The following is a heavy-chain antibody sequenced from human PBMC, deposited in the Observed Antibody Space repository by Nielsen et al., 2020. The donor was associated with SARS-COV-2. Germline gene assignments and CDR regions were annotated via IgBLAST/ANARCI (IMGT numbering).Heavy chain of an antibody. CDR3: AKHSSGWYVGWFDP. CDR2: ISGNGDTT. CDR1: KFTFNSYA. D-gene: IGHD6-19*01. Sequence: GGSLRLSCAASKFTFNSYAMSWVRQAPGKGLEWVSAISGNGDTTYYADSVKGRFIISRDNSKNTLYLEMNSLRADDTAVYYCAKHSSGWYVGWFDPWGQGTLVTVSS. J-gene: IGHJ5*02. V-gene: IGHV3-23*01.